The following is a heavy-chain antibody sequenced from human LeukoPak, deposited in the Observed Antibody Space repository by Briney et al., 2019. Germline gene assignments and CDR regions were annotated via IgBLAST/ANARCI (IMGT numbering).Heavy chain of an antibody. CDR1: GDSVNNENFY. CDR2: NSGST. CDR3: ARLGWWDS. Sequence: SETLSLTCSVSGDSVNNENFYWGWIRQPPGKGLEWIGSNSGSTYYNPSLNSRVTISGDTSKNQFSLKLSSVTAADTAVYYCARLGWWDSWGQRTLVTVSS. D-gene: IGHD2-15*01. J-gene: IGHJ4*02. V-gene: IGHV4-39*01.